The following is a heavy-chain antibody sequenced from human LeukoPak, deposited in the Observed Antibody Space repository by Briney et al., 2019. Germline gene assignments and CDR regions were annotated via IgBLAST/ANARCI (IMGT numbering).Heavy chain of an antibody. J-gene: IGHJ5*02. CDR2: FSGSGGST. CDR1: GFTFSSYA. CDR3: AKDRSAYSSSWYNWFDP. Sequence: PGGSLRLSCAASGFTFSSYAMSWVRQAPGKGLEWVSAFSGSGGSTYYADSVKGRFTISRDNSKNTLYLQMNSLRAEDTAVYYCAKDRSAYSSSWYNWFDPWGQGTLVTVSS. V-gene: IGHV3-23*01. D-gene: IGHD6-13*01.